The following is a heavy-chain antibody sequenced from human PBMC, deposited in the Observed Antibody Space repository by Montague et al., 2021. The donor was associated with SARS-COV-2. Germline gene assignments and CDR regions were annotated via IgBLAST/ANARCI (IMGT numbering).Heavy chain of an antibody. V-gene: IGHV4-34*01. CDR2: INHSGST. CDR1: GGSYSGYY. Sequence: SETLSLTCAVYGGSYSGYYWSWIRQPSGKGLEWIGEINHSGSTNYNPSLKSRVTISVDTSKNQFSLKLSFVTAADTAVYYCASLTLGYCSSTSCYSDWFDPWGQGTLVTVSA. D-gene: IGHD2-2*02. CDR3: ASLTLGYCSSTSCYSDWFDP. J-gene: IGHJ5*02.